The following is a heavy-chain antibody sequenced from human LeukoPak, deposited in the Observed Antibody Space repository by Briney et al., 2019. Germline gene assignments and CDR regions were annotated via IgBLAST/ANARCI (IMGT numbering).Heavy chain of an antibody. CDR1: GGSFSGYY. D-gene: IGHD4-17*01. CDR2: IYHSGNT. J-gene: IGHJ5*02. V-gene: IGHV4-34*01. Sequence: SETLSLTCADDGGSFSGYYCSWIRQPPGKGLEWNGEIYHSGNTNYNPSLKSRVTISVDTSKNQFSLKLSSVTAADTAVYYCARGLTTVTTFNWFDPWGQGTLVTVSS. CDR3: ARGLTTVTTFNWFDP.